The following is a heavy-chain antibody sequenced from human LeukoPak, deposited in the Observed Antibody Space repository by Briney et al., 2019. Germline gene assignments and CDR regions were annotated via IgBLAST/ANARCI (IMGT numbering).Heavy chain of an antibody. CDR2: IYTNGGA. CDR1: GGSVTSGNYY. J-gene: IGHJ4*02. CDR3: AREPPGY. Sequence: SQTLSLTCTVSGGSVTSGNYYWNWIRQPAGKGLEWIGRIYTNGGASYNPSLKSRVTISIDASKNKFSLKLSSVTAADTAVYYCAREPPGYWGEGILVTVSS. V-gene: IGHV4-61*02.